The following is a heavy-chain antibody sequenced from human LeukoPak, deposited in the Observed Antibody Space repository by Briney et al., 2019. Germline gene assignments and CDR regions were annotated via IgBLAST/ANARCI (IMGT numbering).Heavy chain of an antibody. V-gene: IGHV4-30-2*01. CDR3: ARGIRGRPTKYFDY. CDR1: GGSISSGGYY. Sequence: SETLSLTCTVSGGSISSGGYYWSWIRQPPGKGLEWIGHIYHTGSSYQNPSLKSRITMSVDRSKNHFSLKLSSVTAADTAVYYCARGIRGRPTKYFDYWGQGTLVTVSS. CDR2: IYHTGSS. J-gene: IGHJ4*02. D-gene: IGHD1-14*01.